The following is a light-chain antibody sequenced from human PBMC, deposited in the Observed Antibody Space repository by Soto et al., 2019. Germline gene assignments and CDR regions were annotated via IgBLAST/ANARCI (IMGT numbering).Light chain of an antibody. Sequence: QSALTQPPSASGTPGQRVTISCSGSSSNIGSNYVYWYQQLPGTAPKLLINRNNQRPSGVPDRFSGSKSGTSASLAISGIRSEDEADYYCAAWDDSMIRHVFGPGSKVNV. CDR3: AAWDDSMIRHV. J-gene: IGLJ1*01. CDR2: RNN. V-gene: IGLV1-47*01. CDR1: SSNIGSNY.